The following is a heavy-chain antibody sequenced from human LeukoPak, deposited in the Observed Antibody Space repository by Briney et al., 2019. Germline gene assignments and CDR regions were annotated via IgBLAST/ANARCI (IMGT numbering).Heavy chain of an antibody. CDR3: AREPVVVVPAASTNWFDP. V-gene: IGHV1-69*04. J-gene: IGHJ5*02. Sequence: RASAKVSCNASGDTFSGYGISLVLQAPGQGLEWMGRIIPIFGIANYAQKFQGRVTITADKSTSTAYMELSSLRSEDTAVYYCAREPVVVVPAASTNWFDPWGQGTLVTVSS. D-gene: IGHD2-2*01. CDR1: GDTFSGYG. CDR2: IIPIFGIA.